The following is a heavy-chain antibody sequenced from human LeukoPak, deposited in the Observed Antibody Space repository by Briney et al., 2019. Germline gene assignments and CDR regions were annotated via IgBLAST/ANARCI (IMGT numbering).Heavy chain of an antibody. V-gene: IGHV1-18*01. D-gene: IGHD6-13*01. J-gene: IGHJ6*03. CDR3: ARDSSSWYGYYYYYYMDV. Sequence: ASVKVSCKASGYTFTSYGISWVRQAPGQGLEWMGWISAYNGNTNYAQKLQGRVTMTTDTSTSTAYMELRSLRSDDTAVYYCARDSSSWYGYYYYYYMDVWGKGTTVTVSS. CDR2: ISAYNGNT. CDR1: GYTFTSYG.